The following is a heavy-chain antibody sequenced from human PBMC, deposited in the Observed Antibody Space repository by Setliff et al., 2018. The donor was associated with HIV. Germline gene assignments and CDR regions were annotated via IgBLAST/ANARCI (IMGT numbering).Heavy chain of an antibody. J-gene: IGHJ2*01. D-gene: IGHD2-8*01. Sequence: PSETLSLTCAVYGGSFSGYCWSWIRQPPGKGLEWIGEMQHSGRTNYNPSLRSRVTTSVDTSKSQFSLKLSSVTAADTAVYYCARDRNNYDTNGPYWYFDLWGRGTLVTVSS. CDR2: MQHSGRT. CDR3: ARDRNNYDTNGPYWYFDL. V-gene: IGHV4-34*01. CDR1: GGSFSGYC.